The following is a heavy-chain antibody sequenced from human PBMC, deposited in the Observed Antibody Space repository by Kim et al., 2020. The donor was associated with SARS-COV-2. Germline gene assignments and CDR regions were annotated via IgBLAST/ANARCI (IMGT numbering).Heavy chain of an antibody. Sequence: SVKVSCKASGGTFSSYAISWVRQAPGQGLEWMGGIIPIFGTANYAQKFQGRVTITADESTSTAYMELSSLRSEDTAVYYCARDRDIVVVPAATRHYYYGMDVWGQGTTVTVSS. CDR2: IIPIFGTA. CDR3: ARDRDIVVVPAATRHYYYGMDV. D-gene: IGHD2-2*01. CDR1: GGTFSSYA. V-gene: IGHV1-69*13. J-gene: IGHJ6*02.